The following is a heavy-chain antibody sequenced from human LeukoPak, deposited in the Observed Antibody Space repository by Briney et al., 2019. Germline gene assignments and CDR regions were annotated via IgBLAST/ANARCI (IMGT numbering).Heavy chain of an antibody. J-gene: IGHJ4*02. CDR1: GYTFTDYY. V-gene: IGHV1-2*02. D-gene: IGHD3-10*01. CDR2: INPNSGGT. Sequence: ASVKVSCKASGYTFTDYYIHWVRQAPGQGLEWMGWINPNSGGTNYAQKFQGRVTMTRDTSISTAYMELSRLRSDDTAVYYCARVPLWFGELLYFDYWGQGTLVTVSS. CDR3: ARVPLWFGELLYFDY.